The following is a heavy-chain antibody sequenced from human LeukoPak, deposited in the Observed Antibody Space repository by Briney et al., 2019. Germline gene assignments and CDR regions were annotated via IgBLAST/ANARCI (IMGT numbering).Heavy chain of an antibody. J-gene: IGHJ3*02. D-gene: IGHD4-17*01. V-gene: IGHV3-23*01. CDR1: GFTFSNYA. CDR3: ARDPNGDYIGAFDM. CDR2: IRGSGYGT. Sequence: GGSPRLSCAASGFTFSNYALMWVRQAPGKGLEWVSAIRGSGYGTFYADSVEGRFTISRDNSKNMLYLQMNSLRAEDTALYYCARDPNGDYIGAFDMRGQGTKVTVSS.